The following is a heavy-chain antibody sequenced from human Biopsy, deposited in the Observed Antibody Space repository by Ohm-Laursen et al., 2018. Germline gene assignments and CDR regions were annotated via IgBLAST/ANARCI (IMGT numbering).Heavy chain of an antibody. V-gene: IGHV3-11*01. J-gene: IGHJ6*02. D-gene: IGHD4-23*01. CDR2: ISGGGTI. CDR1: GFIFSDYH. CDR3: ARDTRWSPYSMDV. Sequence: SLSLSCLASGFIFSDYHMRWIRQAPGRGLDWVSYISGGGTIYYGDSMEGRGTISRDNAKNSLYLQMHSLRAEDTVVYYCARDTRWSPYSMDVWGQGTTVTVSS.